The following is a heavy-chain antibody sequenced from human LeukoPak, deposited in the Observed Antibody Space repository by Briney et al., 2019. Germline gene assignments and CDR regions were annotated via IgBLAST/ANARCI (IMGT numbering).Heavy chain of an antibody. J-gene: IGHJ6*02. V-gene: IGHV4-34*01. CDR2: INHSGST. CDR3: ARGDHDILTGLLPWYYYYGMDV. CDR1: GGSFSGYY. D-gene: IGHD3-9*01. Sequence: SETLSLTCAVYGGSFSGYYWSWIRQPPGKGLEWIGEINHSGSTNYNPSLKSRVTISVDTSKNQFSLKLSSVTAADTAVYYCARGDHDILTGLLPWYYYYGMDVWGQGTTVTVSS.